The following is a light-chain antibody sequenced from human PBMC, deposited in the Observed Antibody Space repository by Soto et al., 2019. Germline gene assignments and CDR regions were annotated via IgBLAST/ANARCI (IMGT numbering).Light chain of an antibody. CDR1: SNDIGAYNY. V-gene: IGLV2-14*01. J-gene: IGLJ2*01. CDR3: SSFTSTTTVGI. Sequence: QSVLTQPASVSASPGQAITISCTGTSNDIGAYNYVSWYQQHPGKAPKLVIYEVSNRPSGVSVRFSGSKSGNTASLTISGLRAEDEAEYYCSSFTSTTTVGIFGGGTKVTVL. CDR2: EVS.